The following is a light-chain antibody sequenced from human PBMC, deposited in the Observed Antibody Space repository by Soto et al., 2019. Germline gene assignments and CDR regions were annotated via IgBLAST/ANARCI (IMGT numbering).Light chain of an antibody. V-gene: IGKV1-5*03. CDR2: KGS. Sequence: DVPITQSPSTLSASVGDKVTITCRASQSLPSTWLAWFQQRPGKAPNVLIYKGSTLASGVSSRFSGIGSGTEFTLSISSLQPDDFATYFCQQYAAQSPWTFGQGTRV. CDR3: QQYAAQSPWT. CDR1: QSLPSTW. J-gene: IGKJ1*01.